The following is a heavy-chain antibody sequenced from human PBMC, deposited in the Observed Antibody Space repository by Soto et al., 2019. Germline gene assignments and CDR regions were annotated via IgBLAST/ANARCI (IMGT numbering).Heavy chain of an antibody. CDR1: GFTFSAYG. J-gene: IGHJ3*01. Sequence: PGGSLRLSCAASGFTFSAYGMHWVRQAPGKGLEWVAVIWYDGSNKYYADSVKGRFTGSRDNAKNTVYLQMNSLRTEDTAVYYCARGPTNGAFDLWGQGTMVTVSS. CDR3: ARGPTNGAFDL. CDR2: IWYDGSNK. D-gene: IGHD2-8*01. V-gene: IGHV3-33*01.